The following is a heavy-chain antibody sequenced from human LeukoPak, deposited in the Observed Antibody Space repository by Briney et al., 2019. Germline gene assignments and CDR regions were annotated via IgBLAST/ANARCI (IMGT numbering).Heavy chain of an antibody. CDR2: ISGSGGGT. CDR1: GFTFSSYA. D-gene: IGHD2-2*01. J-gene: IGHJ5*02. CDR3: AKGDCSSSSCYLWFDP. Sequence: GGSLRLSCAASGFTFSSYAMSWVRQAPGKGLEWVSTISGSGGGTYYADSVKGRFTISRDNSKNTLYLQMNSLRAEDTAVYYCAKGDCSSSSCYLWFDPWGQGTLVTVSP. V-gene: IGHV3-23*01.